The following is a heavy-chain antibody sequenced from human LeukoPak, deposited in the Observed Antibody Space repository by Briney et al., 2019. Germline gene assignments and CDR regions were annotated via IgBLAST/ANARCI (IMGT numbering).Heavy chain of an antibody. V-gene: IGHV3-7*03. CDR2: IKTDGSEK. Sequence: GGSLRLSCEGSGFTFSNYWMGWVRQAPGKGLQWVANIKTDGSEKYYVDSVKGRFTISRDNAKNSLYLQMNSLRAEDTALYYCAKALRYFDWLSNIDYWGQGTLVTVSS. D-gene: IGHD3-9*01. CDR3: AKALRYFDWLSNIDY. CDR1: GFTFSNYW. J-gene: IGHJ4*02.